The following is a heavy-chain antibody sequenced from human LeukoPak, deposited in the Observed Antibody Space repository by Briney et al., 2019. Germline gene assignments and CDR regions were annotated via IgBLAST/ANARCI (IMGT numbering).Heavy chain of an antibody. D-gene: IGHD3-3*01. J-gene: IGHJ3*02. CDR3: AKVLEWLLILPPDGAFDI. CDR1: GFTFSSYG. V-gene: IGHV3-30*02. Sequence: GGSLRLSCAASGFTFSSYGMHWVRQAPGKGLEWVAFIRYDGSNKYYADSVKGRFTISRDNSKNTLYLQMNSLRAEDTAVYYCAKVLEWLLILPPDGAFDIWGQGTMVTVSS. CDR2: IRYDGSNK.